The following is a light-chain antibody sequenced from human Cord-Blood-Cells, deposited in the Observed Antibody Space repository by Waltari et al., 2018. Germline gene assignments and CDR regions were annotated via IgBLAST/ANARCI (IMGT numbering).Light chain of an antibody. CDR2: QDS. CDR1: KLGDQY. V-gene: IGLV3-1*01. J-gene: IGLJ3*02. Sequence: DELPQPPSLSVSLGQTASITCSGGKLGDQYDCWYQQKRGHSTVLVVYQDSKRPAGLTERFSGSNSVNTDTLTVSGTQAMDAANYCCQAADSSTVVFGGGTKLTVL. CDR3: QAADSSTVV.